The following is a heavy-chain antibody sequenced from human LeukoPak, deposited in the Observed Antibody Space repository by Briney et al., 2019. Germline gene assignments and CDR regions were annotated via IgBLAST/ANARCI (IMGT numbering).Heavy chain of an antibody. J-gene: IGHJ5*02. CDR3: ARGGQEDIVVVPAAYFDP. CDR2: IYYSGST. V-gene: IGHV4-30-4*08. Sequence: PSETLSLTCTVSGGSISSYYWSWIRQPPGKGLEWIGYIYYSGSTYYNPSLKSRVTISVDTSKNQFSLKLSSVTAADTAVYYCARGGQEDIVVVPAAYFDPWGQGTLVTVSS. D-gene: IGHD2-2*01. CDR1: GGSISSYY.